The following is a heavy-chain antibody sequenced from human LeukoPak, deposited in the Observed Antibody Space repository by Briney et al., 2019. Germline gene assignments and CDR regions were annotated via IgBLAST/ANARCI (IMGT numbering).Heavy chain of an antibody. J-gene: IGHJ4*02. V-gene: IGHV3-48*03. CDR2: ISSSGSTI. D-gene: IGHD2-15*01. CDR3: ARDGGYCSGGSCYVDY. Sequence: PGGSLRLSCAASGFTFSSYEMNWVRQAPGKGLEWVSYISSSGSTIYYADSVKGRFTISRDNAKNSLYLQMNSLRAEDTAVYYCARDGGYCSGGSCYVDYWGQGTLVTVSS. CDR1: GFTFSSYE.